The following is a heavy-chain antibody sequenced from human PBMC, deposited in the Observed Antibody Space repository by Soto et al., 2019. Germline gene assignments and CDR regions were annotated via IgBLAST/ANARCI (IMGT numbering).Heavy chain of an antibody. CDR2: IKQDGGEK. CDR1: GFTFSSYW. J-gene: IGHJ5*02. V-gene: IGHV3-7*01. D-gene: IGHD2-15*01. CDR3: ARGDPYCSGGTCHPHWFDP. Sequence: GGSLRLSCAASGFTFSSYWMSWARQAPGKGLEWVANIKQDGGEKYYVDSVKGRFSISRDNAKNSLYLQMNSLRAEDTAVYYCARGDPYCSGGTCHPHWFDPWGQGTLVTVSS.